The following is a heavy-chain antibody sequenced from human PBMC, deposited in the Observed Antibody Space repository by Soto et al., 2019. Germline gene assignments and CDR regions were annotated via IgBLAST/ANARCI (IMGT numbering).Heavy chain of an antibody. J-gene: IGHJ5*02. CDR3: ARYLSCDSISCQNWFDP. CDR1: GGGLSGYF. V-gene: IGHV4-34*01. D-gene: IGHD3-22*01. Sequence: AVTLSLDWAGVGGGLSGYFWGWIRHAPGKGLEWIGEINNSGSTNYSPSLKSRVTISLDTSKIQFSLKLSSVTAADTAVYYCARYLSCDSISCQNWFDPWGQGTLVTVSS. CDR2: INNSGST.